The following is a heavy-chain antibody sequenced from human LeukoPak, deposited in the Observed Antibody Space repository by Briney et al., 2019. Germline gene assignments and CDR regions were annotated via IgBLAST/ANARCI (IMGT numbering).Heavy chain of an antibody. CDR1: GFTFSGYA. V-gene: IGHV3-30-3*01. CDR2: ISYDGSNK. J-gene: IGHJ6*02. CDR3: ARGQTYFNWNYVLDYYGMDV. D-gene: IGHD1-7*01. Sequence: AGGSLRLSCAASGFTFSGYAMHWVRQAPGKGLEWVAVISYDGSNKYYADSVKGRFTISRDNSKNTLYLQMNSLRAEDTAVYYCARGQTYFNWNYVLDYYGMDVWGQGTTVTVSS.